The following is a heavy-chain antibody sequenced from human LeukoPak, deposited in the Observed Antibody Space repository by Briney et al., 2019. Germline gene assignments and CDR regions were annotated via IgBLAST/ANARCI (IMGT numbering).Heavy chain of an antibody. J-gene: IGHJ6*03. V-gene: IGHV3-30*02. CDR2: IRFDGTNK. CDR3: ANRRRHTLTTWGNYYYYIDV. CDR1: GFTFNDYE. Sequence: PGGSLRLSCAASGFTFNDYEMNWVRRAPGKGLEWVAFIRFDGTNKYYADSVQGRFTISRDNSKNTLYLQMSSPRAEDTAVYYCANRRRHTLTTWGNYYYYIDVWGKGATVTISS. D-gene: IGHD3-9*01.